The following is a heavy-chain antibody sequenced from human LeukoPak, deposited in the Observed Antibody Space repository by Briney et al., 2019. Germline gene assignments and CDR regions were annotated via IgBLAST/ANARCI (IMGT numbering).Heavy chain of an antibody. CDR2: ISYDGSNK. Sequence: GGSLRLSCAASGFTFSNYGMHWVRQAPGKGLEWVALISYDGSNKYFADSVKGRFTISRDNSKNTLYPQMNSLRPEDTAVYYCAKALNYYGSGYYFDYWGQGTLVTVSS. V-gene: IGHV3-30*18. D-gene: IGHD3-10*01. J-gene: IGHJ4*02. CDR1: GFTFSNYG. CDR3: AKALNYYGSGYYFDY.